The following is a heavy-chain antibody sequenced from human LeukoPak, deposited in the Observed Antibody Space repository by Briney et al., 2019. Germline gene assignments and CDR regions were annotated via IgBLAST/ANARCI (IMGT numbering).Heavy chain of an antibody. CDR1: GFTFSSYE. V-gene: IGHV3-48*03. CDR3: ASTTYYYGSGSYADFDY. CDR2: ISSSDNTI. J-gene: IGHJ4*02. D-gene: IGHD3-10*01. Sequence: GGSLRLSCAASGFTFSSYEMIWVRQAPGKGLEWVSYISSSDNTIYYADSVKGRFTISRDNAKNSLYLQMNSLRAEDTAVYYCASTTYYYGSGSYADFDYWGQGTLVTVSS.